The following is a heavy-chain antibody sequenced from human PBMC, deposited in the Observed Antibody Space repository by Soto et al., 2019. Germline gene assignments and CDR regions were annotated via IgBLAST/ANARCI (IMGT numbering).Heavy chain of an antibody. CDR3: ARGRGVSSWYETPHYFDS. V-gene: IGHV1-69*06. D-gene: IGHD6-13*01. J-gene: IGHJ4*02. CDR2: IIPIYGTT. Sequence: SVKVSCKASGGTFSSYAISWVRQAPGQGLEWMGGIIPIYGTTKYPQKLQDRVTMTADKSTSTAYMELTSLRSDDTAVYYCARGRGVSSWYETPHYFDSWGQGTQVTVSS. CDR1: GGTFSSYA.